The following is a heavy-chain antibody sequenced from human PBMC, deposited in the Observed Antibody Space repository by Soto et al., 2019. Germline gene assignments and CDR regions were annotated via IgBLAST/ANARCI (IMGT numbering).Heavy chain of an antibody. D-gene: IGHD3-3*01. CDR2: MNPNSGNT. V-gene: IGHV1-8*01. J-gene: IGHJ6*02. CDR1: GYTFTSYD. Sequence: VASVKVSCKASGYTFTSYDINWVRQATGQGLEWMGWMNPNSGNTGYAQKFQGRVTMTRNTSISTAYMELSSLRSEDTAVYYCARGTRIRTYYDFWSGYYYYGMDVWGQGTTVTVSS. CDR3: ARGTRIRTYYDFWSGYYYYGMDV.